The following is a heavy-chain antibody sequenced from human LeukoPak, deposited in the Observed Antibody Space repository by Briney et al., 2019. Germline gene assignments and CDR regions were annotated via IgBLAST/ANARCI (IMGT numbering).Heavy chain of an antibody. Sequence: PGGSLRLSCAASGFIFRSYWMSWVRQAPGEGLEWVANINRDESEKYYVDSVKGRFTISRDNAKNSLYLQMNSLRAEDTAVYYCARDNAFGGVIAPFGWGQGTLVTVSS. J-gene: IGHJ4*02. CDR1: GFIFRSYW. CDR3: ARDNAFGGVIAPFG. D-gene: IGHD3-16*02. CDR2: INRDESEK. V-gene: IGHV3-7*01.